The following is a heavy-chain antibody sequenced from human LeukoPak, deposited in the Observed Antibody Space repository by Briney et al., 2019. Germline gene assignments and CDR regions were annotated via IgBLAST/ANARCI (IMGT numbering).Heavy chain of an antibody. V-gene: IGHV3-33*01. D-gene: IGHD5-18*01. CDR2: IWYDGSNK. J-gene: IGHJ4*02. Sequence: GRSLRLSCAASGFTFSSYGMHWVRQAPGKGLEWVAVIWYDGSNKYYADSVKGRFTISRDNSKNTLYLQMNSLGAEDTAVYYCARAGGYSYGNYYFDYWGQGTLVTVSS. CDR1: GFTFSSYG. CDR3: ARAGGYSYGNYYFDY.